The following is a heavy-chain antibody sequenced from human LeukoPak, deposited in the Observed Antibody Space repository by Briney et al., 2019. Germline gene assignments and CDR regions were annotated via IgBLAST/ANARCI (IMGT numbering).Heavy chain of an antibody. Sequence: SQTLSLTCTVSGGSISSGDYYWSWLRQPPGKGLEWIGYIYYSGSTYYNPSLKSRVTISVDTSKNQFSLKLSSVTAADTAVYYCAREELLLGYFDYWGQGTLVTVSS. CDR1: GGSISSGDYY. CDR3: AREELLLGYFDY. D-gene: IGHD2-15*01. CDR2: IYYSGST. V-gene: IGHV4-30-4*01. J-gene: IGHJ4*02.